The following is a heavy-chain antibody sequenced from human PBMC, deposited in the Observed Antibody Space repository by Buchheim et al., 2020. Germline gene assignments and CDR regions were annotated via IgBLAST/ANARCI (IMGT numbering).Heavy chain of an antibody. CDR1: GGSFSGYY. D-gene: IGHD5-24*01. Sequence: QVQLQQWGAGLLKPSETLSLTSAVYGGSFSGYYWSWIRQPPGKGLEWIGEINHSGSTNYNPSLKSRVTISVDTSKNQFSLKLSSVTAADTAVYYCARVVEMATRLDYWGQGTL. CDR2: INHSGST. V-gene: IGHV4-34*01. J-gene: IGHJ4*02. CDR3: ARVVEMATRLDY.